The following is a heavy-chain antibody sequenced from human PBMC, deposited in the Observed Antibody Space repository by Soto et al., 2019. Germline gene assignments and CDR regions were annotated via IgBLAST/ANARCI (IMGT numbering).Heavy chain of an antibody. J-gene: IGHJ4*02. V-gene: IGHV3-33*01. CDR1: GFSLSRYG. Sequence: PXGSLRLSCTAAGFSLSRYGVHWIRQAPGKGLEWVAGLWANGFTTSYRDSVKGRFTISRDTPENRVYLEMNSLGAEDTAVYYCARDLWSWSLLIDHWGQGNLVTVSS. CDR3: ARDLWSWSLLIDH. D-gene: IGHD2-8*02. CDR2: LWANGFTT.